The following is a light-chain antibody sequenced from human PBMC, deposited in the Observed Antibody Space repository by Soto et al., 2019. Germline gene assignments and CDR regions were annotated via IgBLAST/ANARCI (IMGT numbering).Light chain of an antibody. Sequence: PGERATLSCRASQSVSGSYLAWYQQKPGQAPRVLIYGASSRATGIPDRFSGSGSGTDFTLTISRLEPEDFAVYYWQQYGSAPLTFGGGAKVEIK. V-gene: IGKV3-20*01. CDR3: QQYGSAPLT. CDR1: QSVSGSY. CDR2: GAS. J-gene: IGKJ4*01.